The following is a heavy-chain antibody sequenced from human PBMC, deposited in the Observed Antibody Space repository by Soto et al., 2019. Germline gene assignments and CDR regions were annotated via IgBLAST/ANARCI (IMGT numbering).Heavy chain of an antibody. V-gene: IGHV4-39*07. CDR2: FFIGGNT. J-gene: IGHJ6*02. CDR3: AREGKYSSGWTRSDYYYYGMDV. D-gene: IGHD6-19*01. CDR1: GGSISSSTYY. Sequence: SETLSLTCTVSGGSISSSTYYWGWMRQPPGKGLEWIASFFIGGNTYYNPSLKSRVTISVDTSKNQFSLKLSSVTAADTAVYYCAREGKYSSGWTRSDYYYYGMDVWGQGTTVTVSS.